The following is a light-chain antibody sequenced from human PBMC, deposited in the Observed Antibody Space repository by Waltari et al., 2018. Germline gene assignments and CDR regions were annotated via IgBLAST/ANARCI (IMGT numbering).Light chain of an antibody. J-gene: IGKJ4*01. Sequence: EVVMTQSPATLSLSPGDRATLSCRASQSVSNSLSWYQQKPGQAPRLLLYNAITRATGIPARFSGRGSWTDFTLTIGSLEPEDAAVYFCLQRTNWPPTFGGGTTVEIK. V-gene: IGKV3-11*01. CDR2: NAI. CDR3: LQRTNWPPT. CDR1: QSVSNS.